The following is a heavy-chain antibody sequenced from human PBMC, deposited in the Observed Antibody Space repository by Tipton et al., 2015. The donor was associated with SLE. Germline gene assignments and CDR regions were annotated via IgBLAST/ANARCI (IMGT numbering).Heavy chain of an antibody. CDR3: ARDPGTRYGMDV. Sequence: TLSLTCSVSGGSISTFYWSWIRQSPGKRLEWLGHIYYSGTTNYNPSLRSRVTISLDASKNQLSLKLSSVTAADTAIYYCARDPGTRYGMDVWGQGTTVTVSS. J-gene: IGHJ6*02. V-gene: IGHV4-59*01. CDR2: IYYSGTT. CDR1: GGSISTFY. D-gene: IGHD6-13*01.